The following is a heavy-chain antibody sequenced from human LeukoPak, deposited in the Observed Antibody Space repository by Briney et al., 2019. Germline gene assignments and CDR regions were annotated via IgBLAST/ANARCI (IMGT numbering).Heavy chain of an antibody. V-gene: IGHV4-61*02. CDR3: ARGPTVRRFGATIGLFDY. D-gene: IGHD3-10*01. CDR1: GGSISSGSYY. J-gene: IGHJ4*02. Sequence: PSQTLSLTCTVSGGSISSGSYYWSWIRQPAGKGLEWIGRIYTSGSTNYNPSLKSRVTISVDTSKNQFSLKLSSVTAADTAVYYCARGPTVRRFGATIGLFDYWGQGTLVTVSS. CDR2: IYTSGST.